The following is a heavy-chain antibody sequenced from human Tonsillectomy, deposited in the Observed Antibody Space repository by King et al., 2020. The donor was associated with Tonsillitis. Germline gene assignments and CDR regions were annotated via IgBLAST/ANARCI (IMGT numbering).Heavy chain of an antibody. D-gene: IGHD3-9*01. CDR2: IIPIFGTA. CDR1: GGTFNNDA. V-gene: IGHV1-69*01. CDR3: ARVTFDILTGYSSGYYYYGLDV. Sequence: VQLVQSGAEVKKPGSSVKVSCKASGGTFNNDAISWVRQAPGQGLEWMGGIIPIFGTANYAQKFQGRVTITADESTSTAYMELSSLRSEDTAMYYCARVTFDILTGYSSGYYYYGLDVWGLGTTVTVSS. J-gene: IGHJ6*02.